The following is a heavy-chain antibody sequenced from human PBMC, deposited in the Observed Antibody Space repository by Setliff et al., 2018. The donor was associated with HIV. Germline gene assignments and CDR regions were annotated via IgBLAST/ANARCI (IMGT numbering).Heavy chain of an antibody. J-gene: IGHJ4*02. V-gene: IGHV3-11*04. CDR1: GDSISSHY. CDR2: ISSSGHMV. Sequence: LSLTCTVSGDSISSHYWSWIRQAPGKGLEWISYISSSGHMVKYADSVEGRFTISRDNAKNSLYLQINSLRAEDTAMYYCARETGSGSFYVYWGQGTQVTVSS. D-gene: IGHD3-10*01. CDR3: ARETGSGSFYVY.